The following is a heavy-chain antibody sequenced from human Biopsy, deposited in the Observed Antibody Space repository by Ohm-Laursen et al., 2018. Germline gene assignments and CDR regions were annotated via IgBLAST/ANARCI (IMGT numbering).Heavy chain of an antibody. CDR3: ARDRGYYSDRTVPGYFDL. Sequence: SDTLSFTCTVSGDTISSYYWSWIRQPPGKGLQGIGYVYYTGSTDYNSSLQSRVTISVDTSKNHFSLRLRSVTPADTAIYYCARDRGYYSDRTVPGYFDLWGRGTLVTVSS. CDR2: VYYTGST. CDR1: GDTISSYY. J-gene: IGHJ2*01. V-gene: IGHV4-59*01. D-gene: IGHD3-22*01.